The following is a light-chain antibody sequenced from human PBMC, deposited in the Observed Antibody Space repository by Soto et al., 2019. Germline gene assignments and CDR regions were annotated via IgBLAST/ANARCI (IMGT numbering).Light chain of an antibody. CDR1: NVGRHE. CDR2: TTS. Sequence: QSVVTQPPSVSGTPGQGVIISCSNVGRHEVSWYQQVPGMAPKLLIHTTSRRPSGVPDRFSASKSGTSASLAIRGLQSDDEADYFCSSWDDSLSGVVFGRGTKVTVL. CDR3: SSWDDSLSGVV. V-gene: IGLV1-44*01. J-gene: IGLJ1*01.